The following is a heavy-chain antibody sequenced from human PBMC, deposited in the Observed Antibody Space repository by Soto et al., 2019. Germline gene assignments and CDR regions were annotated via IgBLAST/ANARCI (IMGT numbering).Heavy chain of an antibody. J-gene: IGHJ5*02. Sequence: TGGSLRLSCAASGFTFSSYGMHWVRQAPGKGLEWVAVIWYDGSNKYYADSVKGRFTISRDNSKNTLYLQMNSLRAEDTAVYYCARDAEVRLRAPPKNWFDPWGQGTLVTVSS. V-gene: IGHV3-33*01. CDR3: ARDAEVRLRAPPKNWFDP. CDR1: GFTFSSYG. D-gene: IGHD3-10*01. CDR2: IWYDGSNK.